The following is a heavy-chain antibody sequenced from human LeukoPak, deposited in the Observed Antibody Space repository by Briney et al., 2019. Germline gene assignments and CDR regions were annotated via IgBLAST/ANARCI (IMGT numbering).Heavy chain of an antibody. V-gene: IGHV4-34*01. D-gene: IGHD3-22*01. Sequence: PSETLSLTCAVYGGSFSGYYWSWIRQPPGKGLEWIGEINHSGSTNYNPSLKSRVTISVDMSKNQFSLKLSSVTAADTAVYYCARVTMIVVVNWFDPWGQGTLDTVSS. CDR1: GGSFSGYY. J-gene: IGHJ5*02. CDR2: INHSGST. CDR3: ARVTMIVVVNWFDP.